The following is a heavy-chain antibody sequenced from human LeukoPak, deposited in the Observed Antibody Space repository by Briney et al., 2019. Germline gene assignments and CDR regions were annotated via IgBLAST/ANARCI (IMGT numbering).Heavy chain of an antibody. CDR3: ARSSYGFDY. D-gene: IGHD5-18*01. Sequence: SETLSLTCTVSGGSISSSSYYWGWIRQPPGKGLEWIGSIYYSGSTYYNPSLKSRVTISVDTSKNQFSLKLSSVTAADTAVYYCARSSYGFDYWGQGTLVTVSS. CDR2: IYYSGST. CDR1: GGSISSSSYY. V-gene: IGHV4-39*07. J-gene: IGHJ4*02.